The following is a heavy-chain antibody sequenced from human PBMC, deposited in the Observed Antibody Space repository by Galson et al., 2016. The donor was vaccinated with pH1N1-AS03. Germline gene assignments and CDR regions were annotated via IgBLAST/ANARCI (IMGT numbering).Heavy chain of an antibody. D-gene: IGHD2-21*02. J-gene: IGHJ5*02. CDR3: ARVLHEIRGQPNNWLDP. V-gene: IGHV3-30*15. CDR2: VSDDGYTK. CDR1: GFTFSNYA. Sequence: SLRLSCAASGFTFSNYAIHWVRQAPGKGLQWVAVVSDDGYTKYYADSVRGRFTISRDNSENTVFLPMSSLTTEDTGVYYCARVLHEIRGQPNNWLDPWGQGTLVTVSS.